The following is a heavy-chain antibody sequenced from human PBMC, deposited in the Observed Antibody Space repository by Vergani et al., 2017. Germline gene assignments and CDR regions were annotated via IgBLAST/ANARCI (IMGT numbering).Heavy chain of an antibody. J-gene: IGHJ3*02. D-gene: IGHD2-2*01. CDR3: ARETCSSTSCLYLGVAFDI. V-gene: IGHV4-39*02. Sequence: QVQLQESGPGLVKPSETLSLTCTVSNDSVSNTFYYWGWIRQTPGKGLEWIGSIYYSGSTYYNPSLESRVTMSVDTSKSQFSLKLSSVTAADTAVHYCARETCSSTSCLYLGVAFDIWGQGTMVTVSS. CDR2: IYYSGST. CDR1: NDSVSNTFYY.